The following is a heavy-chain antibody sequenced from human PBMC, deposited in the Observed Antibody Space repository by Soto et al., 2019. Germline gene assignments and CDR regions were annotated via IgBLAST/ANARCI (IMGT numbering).Heavy chain of an antibody. Sequence: QVQLVESGGGVVQPGRSLRLSCAASGFTFSSYAMHWVRQAPGKGLEWVAVISYDGSNKYYADSVKGRFTISRDNSKNRLYLQMNSLRAEDTAVYYGARVHARSSTLEWHPLGWGWFDPWGQGTLVTVSS. D-gene: IGHD3-3*01. CDR2: ISYDGSNK. CDR1: GFTFSSYA. CDR3: ARVHARSSTLEWHPLGWGWFDP. V-gene: IGHV3-30-3*01. J-gene: IGHJ5*02.